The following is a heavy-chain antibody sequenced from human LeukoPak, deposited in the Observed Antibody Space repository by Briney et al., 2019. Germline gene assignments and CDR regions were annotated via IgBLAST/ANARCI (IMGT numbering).Heavy chain of an antibody. CDR1: GGSISSYY. CDR2: IYYGGST. D-gene: IGHD1-26*01. V-gene: IGHV4-59*08. J-gene: IGHJ5*02. Sequence: SETLPLTCTVSGGSISSYYWSWIRQPPGKGLEWIGGIYYGGSTNYNPSLKSRVIISVDMSKNQFSLKLSSVTAADTAVYYCARHAIVGATFNWFDPWGQGTLVAVSS. CDR3: ARHAIVGATFNWFDP.